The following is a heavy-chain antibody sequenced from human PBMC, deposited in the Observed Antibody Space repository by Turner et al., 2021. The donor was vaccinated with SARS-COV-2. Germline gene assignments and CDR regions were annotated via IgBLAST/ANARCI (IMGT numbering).Heavy chain of an antibody. CDR2: IYDSGST. Sequence: QLQLQESGPGLVTPSETLSLPCTVSGGSISSSSYYWGWIRQPPGKGLEGIGSIYDSGSTYYNPYIKSRVTISVDKSKNQFSLKLSSVTAADTAVYYCAGEVVVGATTNYGVDVWGQGTTVTVSS. D-gene: IGHD1-26*01. CDR3: AGEVVVGATTNYGVDV. CDR1: GGSISSSSYY. V-gene: IGHV4-39*01. J-gene: IGHJ6*02.